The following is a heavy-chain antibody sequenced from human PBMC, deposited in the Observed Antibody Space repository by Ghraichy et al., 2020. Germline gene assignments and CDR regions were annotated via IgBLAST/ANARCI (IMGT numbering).Heavy chain of an antibody. J-gene: IGHJ4*02. CDR1: GFTFSSYA. CDR2: IGGSSGNT. D-gene: IGHD6-19*01. V-gene: IGHV3-23*01. CDR3: AKDRGPSGSFDY. Sequence: GGSLRLSCAASGFTFSSYAMSWVRQAPGKGLEWVSAIGGSSGNTYYTDSVKGRFTISRDNTKNTLHLQMNSLRAEDMALYYCAKDRGPSGSFDYWGRGTLVTVSS.